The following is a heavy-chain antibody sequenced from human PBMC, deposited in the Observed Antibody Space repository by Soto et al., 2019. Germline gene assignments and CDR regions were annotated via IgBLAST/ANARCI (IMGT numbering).Heavy chain of an antibody. J-gene: IGHJ6*02. CDR1: GGTFSSYA. CDR3: ARDPYELERRRFYYYGMDV. V-gene: IGHV1-69*01. D-gene: IGHD1-1*01. Sequence: HVQLVQSGAEVKKPGSSVKVSCKASGGTFSSYAISWVRQAPGQGLEWMGGIIPIFGTANYAQKFQGRVTITADESTSTAYMGLSSLRSEDTAVYYCARDPYELERRRFYYYGMDVWGRGTTVTVSS. CDR2: IIPIFGTA.